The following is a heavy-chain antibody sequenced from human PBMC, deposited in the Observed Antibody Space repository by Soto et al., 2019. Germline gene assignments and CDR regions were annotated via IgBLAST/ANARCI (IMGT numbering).Heavy chain of an antibody. Sequence: GGSLRLSCAASGFTFSSYSMNWVRQAPGKGLEWVSSISSSSSYIYYADSVKGRFTISRDNAKNSLYLQMNSLRAEDTAVYYCARLVVPAATLTDYWGQGTLVTVSS. D-gene: IGHD2-2*01. CDR2: ISSSSSYI. J-gene: IGHJ4*02. CDR1: GFTFSSYS. CDR3: ARLVVPAATLTDY. V-gene: IGHV3-21*01.